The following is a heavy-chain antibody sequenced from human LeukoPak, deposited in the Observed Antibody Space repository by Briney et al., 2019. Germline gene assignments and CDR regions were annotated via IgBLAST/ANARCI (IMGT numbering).Heavy chain of an antibody. D-gene: IGHD3-3*01. CDR2: IIPIFGTA. CDR3: AGNYYFCSGYNPVKYYFDY. Sequence: SVKVSCKASGGTFSSYAISWVRQAPGQGREWMGGIIPIFGTANYAQKFQGRVTITTDESTSTAYMELSSLRSEDTAVYYCAGNYYFCSGYNPVKYYFDYGGQGTLVTVSS. V-gene: IGHV1-69*05. CDR1: GGTFSSYA. J-gene: IGHJ4*02.